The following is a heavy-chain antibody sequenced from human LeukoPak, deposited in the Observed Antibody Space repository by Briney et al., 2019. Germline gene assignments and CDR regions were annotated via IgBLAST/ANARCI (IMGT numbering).Heavy chain of an antibody. Sequence: SQTLSLTCTVSGVSISSGDYYWSWIRQPPGKGLEWIGYIYYSGSTYYNPSLKSRVTISVDTSKNQFSLKLSSVTAADTAVYYCAREDADGSGSYSPHFDYWGQGTLVTVSS. J-gene: IGHJ4*02. D-gene: IGHD3-10*01. CDR2: IYYSGST. CDR3: AREDADGSGSYSPHFDY. CDR1: GVSISSGDYY. V-gene: IGHV4-30-4*01.